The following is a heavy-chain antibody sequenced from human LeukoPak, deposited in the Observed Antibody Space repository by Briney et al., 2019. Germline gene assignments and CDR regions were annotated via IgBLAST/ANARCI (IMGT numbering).Heavy chain of an antibody. CDR1: GGSFSGYC. CDR3: ARGNIHYYYYYMDV. CDR2: IYHSGST. J-gene: IGHJ6*03. Sequence: SETLSLTCAVYGGSFSGYCWSWIRQPPGKGLEWIGEIYHSGSTNYNPSLKSRVTISVDKSKNQFSLKLSSVTAADTAVYYCARGNIHYYYYYMDVWGKGTTVTVSS. V-gene: IGHV4-34*01.